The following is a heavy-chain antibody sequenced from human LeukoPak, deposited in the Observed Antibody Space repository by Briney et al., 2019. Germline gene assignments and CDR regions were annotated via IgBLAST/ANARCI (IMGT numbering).Heavy chain of an antibody. Sequence: SVTLSLTCAVSGVSVYIGDWWAGVRQPPGKGLGWIGEIFHAGTTNYNPSLNGRVTILLDKSRNQFSLELSPVAAADTAMYYCAKWRAYTGYDFWGQGILVTVSS. CDR3: AKWRAYTGYDF. V-gene: IGHV4-4*02. J-gene: IGHJ4*02. CDR1: GVSVYIGDW. D-gene: IGHD5-12*01. CDR2: IFHAGTT.